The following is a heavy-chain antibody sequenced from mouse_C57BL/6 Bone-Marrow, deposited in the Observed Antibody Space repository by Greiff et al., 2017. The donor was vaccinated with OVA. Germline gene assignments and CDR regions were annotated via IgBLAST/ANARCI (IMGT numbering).Heavy chain of an antibody. V-gene: IGHV7-3*01. CDR1: GFTFTDYY. Sequence: EVQLQQSGGGLVQPGGSLSLSCAASGFTFTDYYMSWVRQPPGKALEWLGFIRNKANGYTTEYSASVKGRFTISRDNSQSILYLQMNALRAEDSATYYCASLYYPGAYWGQGTLVTVSA. J-gene: IGHJ3*01. CDR3: ASLYYPGAY. D-gene: IGHD2-1*01. CDR2: IRNKANGYTT.